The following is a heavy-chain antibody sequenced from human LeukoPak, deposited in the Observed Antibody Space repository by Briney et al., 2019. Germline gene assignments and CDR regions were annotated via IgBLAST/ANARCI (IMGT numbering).Heavy chain of an antibody. J-gene: IGHJ3*02. CDR2: IIPILGIA. V-gene: IGHV1-69*04. CDR1: GGTFSSYA. D-gene: IGHD3-22*01. CDR3: ARDRDSSGYNAFDI. Sequence: GASVKVSCKASGGTFSSYAISWVRQAPGQGLEWMGRIIPILGIANYAQKFQGRVTITADKSTSTAYMELSSLRSEDTAVYYCARDRDSSGYNAFDIWGQGTMVTVSS.